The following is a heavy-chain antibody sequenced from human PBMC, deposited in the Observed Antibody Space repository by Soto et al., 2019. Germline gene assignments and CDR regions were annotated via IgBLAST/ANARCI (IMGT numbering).Heavy chain of an antibody. CDR2: IRSKANSYAT. CDR1: GFTFSGSA. V-gene: IGHV3-73*01. D-gene: IGHD2-15*01. CDR3: IRLGYCSGGSCYSTFYGMDV. J-gene: IGHJ6*02. Sequence: PGGSLRLSCAASGFTFSGSAMHWVRQASGKGLEWVGRIRSKANSYATAYAASVKGRFTISRDDSKNTAYLQMNSLKTEDTAVYYCIRLGYCSGGSCYSTFYGMDVWGQGTTVTAP.